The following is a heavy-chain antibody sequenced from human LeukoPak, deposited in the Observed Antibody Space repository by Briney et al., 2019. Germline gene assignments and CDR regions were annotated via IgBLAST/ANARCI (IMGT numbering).Heavy chain of an antibody. V-gene: IGHV3-30-3*01. CDR3: ARDGRYSSSWHQYYYYMDV. J-gene: IGHJ6*03. D-gene: IGHD6-13*01. CDR1: GFTFSSYA. CDR2: ISYDGNNK. Sequence: GGSLRLSCAASGFTFSSYAMSWVRQAPGKGLEWVAVISYDGNNKYYADSVKGRFTISRDNSKNTLYLQMNSLRAEDTAVYYCARDGRYSSSWHQYYYYMDVWGKGTTVTVSS.